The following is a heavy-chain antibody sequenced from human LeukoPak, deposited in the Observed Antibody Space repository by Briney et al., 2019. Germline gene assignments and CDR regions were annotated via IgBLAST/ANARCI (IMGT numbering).Heavy chain of an antibody. CDR2: INHSGST. CDR1: GGSFSGYY. CDR3: ASGRSGYYRY. D-gene: IGHD3-22*01. J-gene: IGHJ4*02. Sequence: TSETLSHTCAVYGGSFSGYYWSWIREPPGKGLEWIGEINHSGSTNYNPSLKSRVTISVDTSKNQFPLKLSSVTAADTAVYYCASGRSGYYRYWGQGTLVTVSS. V-gene: IGHV4-34*01.